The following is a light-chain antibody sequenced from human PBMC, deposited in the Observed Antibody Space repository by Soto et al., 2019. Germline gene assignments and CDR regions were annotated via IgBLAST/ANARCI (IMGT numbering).Light chain of an antibody. J-gene: IGKJ1*01. V-gene: IGKV3-20*01. CDR2: GAF. Sequence: LNQSPGALSLSTGERVTLSCRARQIVSNYVAWYQQKPGQAPRLLIDGAFSRATGIPDRFSGSGSGTDFTLTISRLEPEDFAVYYCQQYNNWPRTCGQGTKV. CDR1: QIVSNY. CDR3: QQYNNWPRT.